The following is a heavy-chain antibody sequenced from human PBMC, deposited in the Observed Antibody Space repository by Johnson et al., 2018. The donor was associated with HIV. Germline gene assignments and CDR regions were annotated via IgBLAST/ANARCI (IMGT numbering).Heavy chain of an antibody. J-gene: IGHJ3*02. Sequence: VQLVESGGGLVKPGGSLRVSCAASGFTFSNAWMSWVRQAPGKGLEWVGRIKSKTDGGTTDYAAPVKGRFTISRDDSKNTLSLKMNSLKTEDTAVYYCVTECVYWWCLNAFDIWGQGTMVTVSS. CDR3: VTECVYWWCLNAFDI. D-gene: IGHD2-8*02. CDR2: IKSKTDGGTT. V-gene: IGHV3-15*01. CDR1: GFTFSNAW.